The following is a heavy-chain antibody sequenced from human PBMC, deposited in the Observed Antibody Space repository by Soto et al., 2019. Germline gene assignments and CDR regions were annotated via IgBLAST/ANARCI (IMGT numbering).Heavy chain of an antibody. CDR2: ISGSGTTI. V-gene: IGHV3-48*03. CDR3: AREVTVFGVIIPTPMDV. Sequence: GGSLRLSCAASGFTFSCYEMNWVRQSPGKGLEWISYISGSGTTIYYADSVKGRFTISRDNAKKSLYLQMNSLRAEDTAVYYCAREVTVFGVIIPTPMDVWGQGTTVTVSS. D-gene: IGHD3-3*01. J-gene: IGHJ6*02. CDR1: GFTFSCYE.